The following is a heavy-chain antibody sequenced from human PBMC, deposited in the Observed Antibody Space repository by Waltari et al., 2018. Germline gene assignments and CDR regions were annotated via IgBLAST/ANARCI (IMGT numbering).Heavy chain of an antibody. CDR1: GYSFTDYY. V-gene: IGHV1-2*02. Sequence: QVQLVQSGAEVKKPGASVKVSCKASGYSFTDYYLYWVRQAPGQGLECMGWVNTKSGGIYYARQFQGRVTMTRDTSITTAYMELSRLTSDDTAVYYCARAPADYWGRGTLVTVSS. CDR2: VNTKSGGI. CDR3: ARAPADY. J-gene: IGHJ4*02.